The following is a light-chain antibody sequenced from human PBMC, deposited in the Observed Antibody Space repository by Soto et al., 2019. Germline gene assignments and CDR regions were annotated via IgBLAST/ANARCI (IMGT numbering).Light chain of an antibody. CDR2: EAS. J-gene: IGKJ1*01. V-gene: IGKV1-5*03. CDR3: QQYITYPYA. CDR1: QSTSTW. Sequence: DIQMTQSPSTLSASVGDRVTITCRASQSTSTWLAWYQQRPGKTPKLLISEASKLESGVPSRFSGSGYGTEFTLTISSLQPYDFATYYCQQYITYPYAFGQGTKVEIK.